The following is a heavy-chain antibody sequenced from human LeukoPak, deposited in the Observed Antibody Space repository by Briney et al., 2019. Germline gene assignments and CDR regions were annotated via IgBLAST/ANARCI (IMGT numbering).Heavy chain of an antibody. CDR3: ARSPGQCSGGSCATGY. D-gene: IGHD2-15*01. Sequence: GGSLRLSCAASGFTFSSYWMHWVRQAPGKGLVWVSRINGDGSSTNYADSVKGRSTISRDNAKNTLYLQMNSLRAEDTAVYYCARSPGQCSGGSCATGYWGQGTLVTVSS. CDR2: INGDGSST. CDR1: GFTFSSYW. J-gene: IGHJ4*02. V-gene: IGHV3-74*01.